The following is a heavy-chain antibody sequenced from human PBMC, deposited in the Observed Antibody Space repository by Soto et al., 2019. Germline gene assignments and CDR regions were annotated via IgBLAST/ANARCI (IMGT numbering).Heavy chain of an antibody. J-gene: IGHJ4*02. V-gene: IGHV4-31*03. CDR1: GGSISSGGYY. CDR2: IYYSGST. CDR3: AREGGIVGATAADY. Sequence: QVQLQESGPGLVKPSQTLSLTCTVSGGSISSGGYYWSWIRQHPGKGLEWIGYIYYSGSTYYNPSLKSRVTMSVDTSKTQLSLKLSSVTAADTAVYYCAREGGIVGATAADYWGQGTLVTVSS. D-gene: IGHD1-26*01.